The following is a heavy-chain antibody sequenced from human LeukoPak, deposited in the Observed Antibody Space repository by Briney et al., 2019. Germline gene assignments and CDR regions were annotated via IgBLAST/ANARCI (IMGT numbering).Heavy chain of an antibody. CDR3: ARGPNSNWSGLDF. V-gene: IGHV3-74*01. CDR2: ISPTGSTT. CDR1: GFSFSGHW. J-gene: IGHJ4*02. D-gene: IGHD6-6*01. Sequence: GGSLRLSCTASGFSFSGHWMHWARQLPGKGLVWVSRISPTGSTTSYADSVKGRFTVSRDNAKNTLYLQVNNLRAEDTAVYYCARGPNSNWSGLDFWGQRTLLTVSS.